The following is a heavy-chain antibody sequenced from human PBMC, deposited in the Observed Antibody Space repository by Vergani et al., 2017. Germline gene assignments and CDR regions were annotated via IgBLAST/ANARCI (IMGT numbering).Heavy chain of an antibody. CDR2: INSDGSST. CDR1: GFTFDDYG. J-gene: IGHJ6*02. Sequence: EVQLVESGGGVVRPGGSLRLSCAASGFTFDDYGMSWVRQAPGKGLVWVSRINSDGSSTSYADSVKGRFTISRDNAKNTLYLQMNSLRAEDTAVYYCARDLLPNYDFWSGYSHAYYYYYGMDVWGQGTTVTVSS. D-gene: IGHD3-3*01. CDR3: ARDLLPNYDFWSGYSHAYYYYYGMDV. V-gene: IGHV3-74*01.